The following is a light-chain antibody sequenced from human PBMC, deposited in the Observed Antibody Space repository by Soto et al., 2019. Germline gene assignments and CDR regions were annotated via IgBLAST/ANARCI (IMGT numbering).Light chain of an antibody. Sequence: DIQMTQSPSTLSGSVGDRVTITCRASQTISSWLAWYQQKPGKAPKLLIYKASTLKSGVPSRFSGSGSGTEFTLTISSVEPEDFAVYYCQQYGASPFTFGPGTRVEI. CDR3: QQYGASPFT. J-gene: IGKJ3*01. CDR1: QTISSW. V-gene: IGKV1-5*03. CDR2: KAS.